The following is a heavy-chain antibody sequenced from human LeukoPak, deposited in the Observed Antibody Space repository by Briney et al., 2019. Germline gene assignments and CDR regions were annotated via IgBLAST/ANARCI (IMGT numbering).Heavy chain of an antibody. J-gene: IGHJ4*02. D-gene: IGHD3-22*01. CDR1: GGSISSYY. Sequence: SETLSLTCTVSGGSISSYYWSWIRQPPGKGLEWIGYIYYSGSTNYSPSLKSRVTISVDTSKNQFSLKLSSVTAADTAVYYCARVYYDSSGYFTGEYYFDYWGQGTLVTVSS. CDR2: IYYSGST. CDR3: ARVYYDSSGYFTGEYYFDY. V-gene: IGHV4-59*01.